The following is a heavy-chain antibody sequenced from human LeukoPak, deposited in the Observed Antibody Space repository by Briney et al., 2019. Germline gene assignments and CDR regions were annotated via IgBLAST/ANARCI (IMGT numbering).Heavy chain of an antibody. V-gene: IGHV1-2*02. Sequence: ASVKVSRGASVYTLTGSYMHCVPQALGQGRECMGWLNPNRGGTHYTQNLRGRVTMTRDTSISTPYMELSRVRSDHRAVYNRARAFALGGVMVTSYWFDPCGQGTLVTVSS. CDR1: VYTLTGSY. CDR2: LNPNRGGT. J-gene: IGHJ5*02. D-gene: IGHD3-16*01. CDR3: ARAFALGGVMVTSYWFDP.